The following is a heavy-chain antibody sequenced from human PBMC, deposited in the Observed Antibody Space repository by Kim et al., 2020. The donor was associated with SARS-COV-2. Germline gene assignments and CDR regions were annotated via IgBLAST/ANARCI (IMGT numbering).Heavy chain of an antibody. CDR2: INTNTGNP. V-gene: IGHV7-4-1*02. D-gene: IGHD5-18*01. CDR1: GYTFTSYA. J-gene: IGHJ6*02. Sequence: ASVKVSCKASGYTFTSYAMNWVRQAPGQGLEWMGWINTNTGNPTYAQGFTGRFVFSLDTSVSTAYLQISSLKAEDTAVYYCARDSGRIQLWFNYSSGWRYYYGMDVWGQGTTVTVSS. CDR3: ARDSGRIQLWFNYSSGWRYYYGMDV.